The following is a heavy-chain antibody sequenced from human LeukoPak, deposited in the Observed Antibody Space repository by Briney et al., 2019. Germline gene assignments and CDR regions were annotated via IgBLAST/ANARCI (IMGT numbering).Heavy chain of an antibody. Sequence: PGGSLRLSCAASGFTFSSYAMHWVRQAPGKGLEYVSAISSNGGSTYYANSVKGRFTISRDNSKNTLHLQMGSLRAEDMAVYYCANGDGYWGQGTLVTVSS. J-gene: IGHJ4*02. V-gene: IGHV3-64*01. D-gene: IGHD3-10*01. CDR3: ANGDGY. CDR2: ISSNGGST. CDR1: GFTFSSYA.